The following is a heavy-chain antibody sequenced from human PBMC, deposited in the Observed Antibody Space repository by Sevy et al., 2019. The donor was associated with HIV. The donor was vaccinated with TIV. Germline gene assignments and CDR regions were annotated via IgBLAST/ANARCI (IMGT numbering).Heavy chain of an antibody. J-gene: IGHJ4*02. CDR3: AKNRVGSYPDY. Sequence: GGSLRLSCTASGFTFSSYAMSWVRQAPGKGLEWVSTISGSGGNRDYADSLKGRFTISRDNSRNTVLLQMTNLRAEDTAVYYCAKNRVGSYPDYWGQGTLVTVSS. CDR2: ISGSGGNR. D-gene: IGHD1-26*01. V-gene: IGHV3-23*01. CDR1: GFTFSSYA.